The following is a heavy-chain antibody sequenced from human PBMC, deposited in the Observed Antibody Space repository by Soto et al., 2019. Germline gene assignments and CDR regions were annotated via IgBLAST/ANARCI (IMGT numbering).Heavy chain of an antibody. CDR2: IKQDGSEK. CDR1: GFTFSSYW. Sequence: PGGSLRLSCAASGFTFSSYWMSWVRQAPGKGLEWVANIKQDGSEKYYVDSVKGRFTIFRDNAKNSLYLQMNSLRAEDTAVYYCARDPNIVLVPAALRSYYYYYGMDVWGQGTTVTVSS. J-gene: IGHJ6*02. V-gene: IGHV3-7*01. D-gene: IGHD2-2*01. CDR3: ARDPNIVLVPAALRSYYYYYGMDV.